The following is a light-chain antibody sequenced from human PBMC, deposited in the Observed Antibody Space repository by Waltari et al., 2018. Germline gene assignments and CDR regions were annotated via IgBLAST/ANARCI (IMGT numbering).Light chain of an antibody. J-gene: IGKJ4*01. CDR2: DTS. CDR1: PTGHSY. CDR3: QQRFSWPPLT. Sequence: VFNPSPAPPPFSPGGRTTLPCRASPTGHSYLAWYQQRPGQAPRLLIYDTSNRATGIPARFSGSGSGTDFTLTISSLEPEDFAVYYCQQRFSWPPLTFGGGTKVEVK. V-gene: IGKV3-11*01.